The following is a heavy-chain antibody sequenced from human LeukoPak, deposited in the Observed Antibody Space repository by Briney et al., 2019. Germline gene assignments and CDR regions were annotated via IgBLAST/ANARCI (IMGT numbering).Heavy chain of an antibody. V-gene: IGHV3-64*01. CDR1: GFTFSSYD. CDR2: YSSNGSST. CDR3: ARAGLRGIAAPPNWFDP. J-gene: IGHJ5*02. Sequence: GGPLRLSCAASGFTFSSYDMHWLRQAPGEGLEYVSAYSSNGSSTYYANSVKGRFTISRDNSKNTLYLQMGSLRAEDMAVYYCARAGLRGIAAPPNWFDPWGQGTLVTVSS. D-gene: IGHD6-13*01.